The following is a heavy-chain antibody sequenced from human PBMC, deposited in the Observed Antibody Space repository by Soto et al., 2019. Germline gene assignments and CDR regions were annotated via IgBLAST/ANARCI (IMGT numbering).Heavy chain of an antibody. CDR3: AKGSWGRSSTSRYTRLGPRHGMDV. J-gene: IGHJ6*02. CDR1: GFTFSSYA. D-gene: IGHD2-2*02. CDR2: ISGSGGST. V-gene: IGHV3-23*01. Sequence: PGGSLRLSCAASGFTFSSYAMSWVRQAPGKGLEWVSAISGSGGSTYYADSVKGRFTISRDNSKNTLYLQMNSLRAEDTAVYYCAKGSWGRSSTSRYTRLGPRHGMDVWGQGTTVTVS.